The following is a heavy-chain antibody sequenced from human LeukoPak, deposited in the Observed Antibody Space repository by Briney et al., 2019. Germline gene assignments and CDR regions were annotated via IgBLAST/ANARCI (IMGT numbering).Heavy chain of an antibody. Sequence: ASVKVSCKASGYTFTSYGISWVRQAPGQGLEWMGWISAYNGNTNYAQKLQGRVTMTTDTSTSTAYMELRSLRSDDTAVYYCARVANSGAAAGYFDYWGQGTLVTVSS. CDR2: ISAYNGNT. CDR3: ARVANSGAAAGYFDY. CDR1: GYTFTSYG. V-gene: IGHV1-18*01. D-gene: IGHD6-13*01. J-gene: IGHJ4*02.